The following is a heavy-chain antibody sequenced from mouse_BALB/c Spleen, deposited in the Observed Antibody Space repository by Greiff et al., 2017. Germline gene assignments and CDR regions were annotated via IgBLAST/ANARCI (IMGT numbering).Heavy chain of an antibody. J-gene: IGHJ2*01. Sequence: VQLQQSGAELVKPGASVKLSCTASGFNIKDTYMHWVKQRPEQGLEWIRRIDPANGNTKYDPKFQGKATITADTSSNTAYLQLSSLTSEDTAVYYCARSNWDGGNYFDYWGQGTTLTVSS. CDR1: GFNIKDTY. V-gene: IGHV14-3*02. CDR3: ARSNWDGGNYFDY. CDR2: IDPANGNT. D-gene: IGHD4-1*01.